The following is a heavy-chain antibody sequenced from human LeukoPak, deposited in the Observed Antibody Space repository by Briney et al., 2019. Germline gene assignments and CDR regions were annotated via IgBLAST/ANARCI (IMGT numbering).Heavy chain of an antibody. J-gene: IGHJ4*02. V-gene: IGHV4-59*01. Sequence: KPSETLSLTCTVSGGSISSYYWSWTRQPPGKGLEWIGYIYYSGSTNYNPSLKSRVTISVDTSKNQFSLKLSSVTAADTAVYYCARGAPYDYVWGSYRYRPYYFDYWGQGTLVTVSS. CDR3: ARGAPYDYVWGSYRYRPYYFDY. CDR2: IYYSGST. CDR1: GGSISSYY. D-gene: IGHD3-16*02.